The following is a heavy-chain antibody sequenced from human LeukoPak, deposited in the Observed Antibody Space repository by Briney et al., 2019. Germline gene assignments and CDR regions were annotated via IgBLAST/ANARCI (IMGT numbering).Heavy chain of an antibody. CDR1: GYTFTGYY. CDR2: INPNSGGT. J-gene: IGHJ5*02. D-gene: IGHD4-17*01. Sequence: ASVKVSCKASGYTFTGYYMHWVRQAPGQGLEWMGWINPNSGGTNYAQKFQGRVTTTRDTSISTAYMELSRLRSDDTAVYYCARDHGDYPLGWFDPWGQGTLVTVSS. CDR3: ARDHGDYPLGWFDP. V-gene: IGHV1-2*02.